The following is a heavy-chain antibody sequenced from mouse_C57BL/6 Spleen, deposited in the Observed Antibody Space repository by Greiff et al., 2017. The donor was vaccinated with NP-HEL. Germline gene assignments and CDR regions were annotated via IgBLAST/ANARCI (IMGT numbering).Heavy chain of an antibody. CDR3: ARGIYYGNFAY. J-gene: IGHJ3*01. CDR1: GFNIKDYY. V-gene: IGHV14-2*01. D-gene: IGHD2-1*01. CDR2: IDPGDGET. Sequence: VQLKQSGAELVKPGASVKLSCTASGFNIKDYYMHWVKQRTEQGLEWIGRIDPGDGETKYAPKFQGKATITADTSSNTAYLQLSSLTSEDTAVYYCARGIYYGNFAYWGQGTLVTVSA.